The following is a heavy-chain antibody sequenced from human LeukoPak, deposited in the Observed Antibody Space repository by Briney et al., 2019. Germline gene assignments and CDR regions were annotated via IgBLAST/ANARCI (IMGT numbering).Heavy chain of an antibody. CDR2: IWYDGSNK. Sequence: GGSLRLSCAASGFTFSSYGMHWVRQAPGKGLEWVAVIWYDGSNKYYADSVKGRFTISRDNSKNTLYLQMNSLRAEDTAVYYCAKDQAWGVYGGPNVYYFDYWGQGTLVTVSS. CDR3: AKDQAWGVYGGPNVYYFDY. CDR1: GFTFSSYG. D-gene: IGHD4-23*01. V-gene: IGHV3-33*06. J-gene: IGHJ4*02.